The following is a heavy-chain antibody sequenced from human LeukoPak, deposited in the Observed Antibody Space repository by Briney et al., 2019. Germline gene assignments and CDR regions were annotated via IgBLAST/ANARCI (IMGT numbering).Heavy chain of an antibody. D-gene: IGHD2-2*01. J-gene: IGHJ5*02. CDR3: ARIIVVVPAAEYWFDP. V-gene: IGHV4-4*02. Sequence: PSKTLSLTCAVSGGSISSSNWWSWVRQPPGKGLEWIGEIYHSGSTNYNPSLKSRVTISVDKSKNQFSLRLSSVTAADTAVYYCARIIVVVPAAEYWFDPWGQGTLVTVSS. CDR1: GGSISSSNW. CDR2: IYHSGST.